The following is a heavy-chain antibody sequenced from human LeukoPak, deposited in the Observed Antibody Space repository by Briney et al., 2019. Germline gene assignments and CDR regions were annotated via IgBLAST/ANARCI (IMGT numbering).Heavy chain of an antibody. CDR2: INPDGSHT. CDR3: TRDSYISNVYYGMDV. D-gene: IGHD1-26*01. J-gene: IGHJ6*02. Sequence: GGSLRLSCVASGFTFGKYWMSWVRQAPGKGLVWISRINPDGSHTSYADSVKGRFTISRDNAKNTLYLQMNSLRAEDAAVYFCTRDSYISNVYYGMDVWGQGATVTVSS. V-gene: IGHV3-74*01. CDR1: GFTFGKYW.